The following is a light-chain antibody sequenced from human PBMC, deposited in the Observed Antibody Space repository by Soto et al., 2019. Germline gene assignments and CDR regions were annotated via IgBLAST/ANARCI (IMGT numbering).Light chain of an antibody. CDR3: QQYNNWPPLT. V-gene: IGKV3D-15*01. CDR1: QSINSN. J-gene: IGKJ4*01. Sequence: EIVMTQSPATLSVSPGGSATLSCRASQSINSNFAWYHQKPGQHPTLLIYSAATRATGIPARFIGSGSGTEFTLTISSLQAEDSAVYYCQQYNNWPPLTFGGGTKVEIK. CDR2: SAA.